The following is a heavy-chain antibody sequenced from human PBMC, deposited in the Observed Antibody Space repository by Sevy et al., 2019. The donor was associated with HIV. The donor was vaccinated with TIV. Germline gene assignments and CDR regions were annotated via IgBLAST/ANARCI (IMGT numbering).Heavy chain of an antibody. V-gene: IGHV4-59*01. D-gene: IGHD1-7*01. CDR2: IFYSRST. J-gene: IGHJ6*02. CDR1: GDSISGYY. Sequence: SETLSLTCTVSGDSISGYYWNWIRQPPGKGLEWIGYIFYSRSTTYNPSLKSRVTISKDTSKNQFSLKLTSVTAADTAVYYCARGDPELFYGMHVWGQGTTVTVSS. CDR3: ARGDPELFYGMHV.